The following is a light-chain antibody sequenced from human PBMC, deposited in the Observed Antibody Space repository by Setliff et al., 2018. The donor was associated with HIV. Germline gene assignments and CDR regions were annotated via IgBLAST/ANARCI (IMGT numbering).Light chain of an antibody. CDR2: DVT. Sequence: QSALTQPRSVSGSPGQSVTIPCTVTSSDVGSYSFVTWYQQHPGKVPKLIIYDVTRRPSGVPDRFSGSRSGNTASLTISGLQAEDEADYYCSSFAGRLHVFGTGT. CDR1: SSDVGSYSF. V-gene: IGLV2-11*01. CDR3: SSFAGRLHV. J-gene: IGLJ1*01.